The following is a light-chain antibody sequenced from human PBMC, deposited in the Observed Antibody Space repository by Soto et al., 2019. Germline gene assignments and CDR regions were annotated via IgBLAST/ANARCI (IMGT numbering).Light chain of an antibody. V-gene: IGKV3-20*01. CDR1: QSVSSNY. CDR2: GAS. CDR3: QQYGSSPQT. J-gene: IGKJ1*01. Sequence: EIVLTQSPGTLSLSPGERATLSCRASQSVSSNYLAWCQQKPGQAPRLLIYGASSRATGIPDRFSGGGSGTDFTLTISRLEPEDFAMYYCQQYGSSPQTFGQGTRVEIK.